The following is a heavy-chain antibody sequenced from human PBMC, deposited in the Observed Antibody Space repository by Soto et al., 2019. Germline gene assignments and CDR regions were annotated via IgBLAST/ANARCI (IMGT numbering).Heavy chain of an antibody. CDR1: GFAVSSSY. D-gene: IGHD1-1*01. V-gene: IGHV3-53*01. CDR2: IYSGGST. J-gene: IGHJ4*02. CDR3: ARAHNWQDAYLDD. Sequence: PGGSLRLSCATSGFAVSSSYMSWVRQTPEKGLEWVSIIYSGGSTYYADSVEGRFTISRDNSMNTVYLQMNSLRAEDTAAYYCARAHNWQDAYLDDWGQGTLVTVSS.